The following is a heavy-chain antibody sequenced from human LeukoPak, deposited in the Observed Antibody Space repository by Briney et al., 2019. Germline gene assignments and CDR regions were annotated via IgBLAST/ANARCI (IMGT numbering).Heavy chain of an antibody. CDR1: GFTFRSYS. CDR3: ARDSSGFPFDY. Sequence: GGSLRLSCAASGFTFRSYSMNWVRQAPGEGLEWVSSISSSSNYIYYADSVKGRFTISRDNAKNSLFLQMNSLRTEDTAVYYCARDSSGFPFDYWGQGTLVTVSS. J-gene: IGHJ4*02. V-gene: IGHV3-21*01. D-gene: IGHD3-22*01. CDR2: ISSSSNYI.